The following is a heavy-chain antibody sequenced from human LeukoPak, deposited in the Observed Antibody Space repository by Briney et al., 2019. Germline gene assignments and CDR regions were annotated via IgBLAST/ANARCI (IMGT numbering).Heavy chain of an antibody. V-gene: IGHV3-30*03. D-gene: IGHD6-13*01. CDR1: GFTFSSYG. CDR3: TSGIAAAGTIVHGY. Sequence: QPGRSLRFSCAASGFTFSSYGMHWVRQAPGKGLGWVAVISYDGSNKYYADSVKGRFTISRDNSKNTLYLQMNSLRAEDTAVYYCTSGIAAAGTIVHGYWGQGTLVTVSS. CDR2: ISYDGSNK. J-gene: IGHJ4*02.